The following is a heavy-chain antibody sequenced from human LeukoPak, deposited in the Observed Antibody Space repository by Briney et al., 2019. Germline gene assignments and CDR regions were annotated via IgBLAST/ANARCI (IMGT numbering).Heavy chain of an antibody. CDR3: AKGKATVSY. Sequence: GGSLRLSCAASGFTFSSYWMSWVRQAPGKGLEWVANIKQDGSEKYYVDSVKGRFTISRDNSKNTLYLQMNSLRAEDTAVYYCAKGKATVSYWGQGTLVTVSS. J-gene: IGHJ4*02. D-gene: IGHD5-12*01. CDR2: IKQDGSEK. V-gene: IGHV3-7*03. CDR1: GFTFSSYW.